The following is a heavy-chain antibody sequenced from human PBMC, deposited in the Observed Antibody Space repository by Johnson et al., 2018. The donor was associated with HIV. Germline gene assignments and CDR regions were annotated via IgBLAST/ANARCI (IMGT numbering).Heavy chain of an antibody. V-gene: IGHV3-23*04. CDR1: GFTFSSYA. CDR3: AREGGTFYDSSGSLAFDI. D-gene: IGHD3-22*01. Sequence: VQLVESGGGLVQPGGSLRLSCAASGFTFSSYAMSWVRQAPGKGLEWVSAISGSGGSTYYADSVKGRFTISRDNSKNTLYLQMNSLRAGDTAVYYCAREGGTFYDSSGSLAFDIWGQGTMVAVSS. J-gene: IGHJ3*02. CDR2: ISGSGGST.